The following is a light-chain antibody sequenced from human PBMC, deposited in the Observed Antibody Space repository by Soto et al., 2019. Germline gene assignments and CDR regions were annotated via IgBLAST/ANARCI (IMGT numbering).Light chain of an antibody. J-gene: IGKJ2*01. CDR2: GAS. V-gene: IGKV3-20*01. Sequence: EIVLTQSPGTLSLSPGERATLSCRASPSVSSSYLAGYQQKPGQAPRLLIYGASSRATGSPDRFSVSGSGTDFTLTISRLEPEDFAVYYCQQDGSSPPYTFGQGTKLEIK. CDR3: QQDGSSPPYT. CDR1: PSVSSSY.